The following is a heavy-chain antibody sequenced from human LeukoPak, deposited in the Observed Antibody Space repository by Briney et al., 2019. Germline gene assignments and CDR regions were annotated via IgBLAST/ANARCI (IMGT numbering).Heavy chain of an antibody. CDR1: GFIFHNHG. CDR2: ISYDGSNK. J-gene: IGHJ4*02. D-gene: IGHD3-10*01. V-gene: IGHV3-30-3*01. Sequence: GGSLRLSCAASGFIFHNHGIHWVRQAPGKGLEWVALISYDGSNKYYADSVKGRFTISRDNSKNTLYLQMNSLRAEDTAVYYCARDSRVTMVRGVMNYWGQGTLVTVSS. CDR3: ARDSRVTMVRGVMNY.